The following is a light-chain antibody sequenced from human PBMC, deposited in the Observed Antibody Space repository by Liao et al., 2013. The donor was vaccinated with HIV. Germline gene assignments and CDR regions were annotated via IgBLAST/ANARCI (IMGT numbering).Light chain of an antibody. Sequence: SYELTQPPSVSVSPGQTASITCSGDTLGNKYAYWYQQTPGQSPVLVIYQDDKRPSGIPERFSGSSSGNTATLTISGTQAMDEADYYCQAWDSSSVVFGGGTNLTVL. CDR2: QDD. V-gene: IGLV3-1*01. J-gene: IGLJ2*01. CDR3: QAWDSSSVV. CDR1: TLGNKY.